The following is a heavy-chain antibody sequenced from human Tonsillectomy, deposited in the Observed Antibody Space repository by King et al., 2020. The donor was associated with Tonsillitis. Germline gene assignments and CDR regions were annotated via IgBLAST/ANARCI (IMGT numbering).Heavy chain of an antibody. Sequence: VQLVESGGGLVQPGGSLILSCAASGFTFSSYEMNWVRQAPGKGLEWVSYIGSSGSTIYYANSVKGRFTISRDNSKNSLYLQMNSLRADDTAVYYCAREAYSSSWYYWGQGTRVTVSS. V-gene: IGHV3-48*03. J-gene: IGHJ4*02. CDR2: IGSSGSTI. CDR3: AREAYSSSWYY. CDR1: GFTFSSYE. D-gene: IGHD6-13*01.